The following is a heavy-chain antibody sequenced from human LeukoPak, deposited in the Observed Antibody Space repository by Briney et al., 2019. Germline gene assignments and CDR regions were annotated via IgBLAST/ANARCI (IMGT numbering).Heavy chain of an antibody. CDR3: ARSGEFSTSSDI. D-gene: IGHD6-6*01. J-gene: IGHJ3*02. Sequence: ASVKFSCKASGYTYSSYYIHWVRQAPGQGLEWMGIINCSGGSTTHAQKFQGRVTMTRDTSTRTVYMEMSSLKSEDTALYYCARSGEFSTSSDIWGQGTMVTVSS. V-gene: IGHV1-46*01. CDR1: GYTYSSYY. CDR2: INCSGGST.